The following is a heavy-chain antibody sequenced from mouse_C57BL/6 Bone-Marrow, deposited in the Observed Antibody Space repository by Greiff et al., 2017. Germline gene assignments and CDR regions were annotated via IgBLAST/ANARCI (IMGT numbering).Heavy chain of an antibody. CDR2: IRSKSNNDAT. D-gene: IGHD1-1*01. Sequence: VQLKESGGGLVQPKGSLKLSCAASGFSFNTSAMHWVRQAPGKGLEWVARIRSKSNNDATYYADSVKDSFTISREDSESMLYLQMNNSNTEDTAMYYCVGHYYGNYAMDYWGQGTSVTVSS. V-gene: IGHV10-1*01. CDR1: GFSFNTSA. CDR3: VGHYYGNYAMDY. J-gene: IGHJ4*01.